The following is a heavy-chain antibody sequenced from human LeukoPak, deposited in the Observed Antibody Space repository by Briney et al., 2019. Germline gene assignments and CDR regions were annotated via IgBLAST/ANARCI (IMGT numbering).Heavy chain of an antibody. CDR1: GGSFSGYY. CDR3: ARGSIAARVFDP. V-gene: IGHV4-34*01. D-gene: IGHD6-6*01. J-gene: IGHJ5*02. Sequence: PSETLSLTCAVYGGSFSGYYWSWIRQPPGKGLEWNGEINHSGSTNYNPSLKSRVTISVDTYKNQFSLKLSSVTAADTAVYYCARGSIAARVFDPWGQGTLVTGSS. CDR2: INHSGST.